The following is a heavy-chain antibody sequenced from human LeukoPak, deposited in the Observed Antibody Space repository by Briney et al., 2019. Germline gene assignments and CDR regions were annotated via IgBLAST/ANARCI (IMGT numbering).Heavy chain of an antibody. CDR1: GFTFSSYA. CDR3: AKSGYNRFDY. Sequence: GGSLRLSCATSGFTFSSYAMSWVRQAPGKGLEWVSAFSGSGGGTYYADSVKGRFTISRDNSKNTLYLQMNSLRAEDTAVYFCAKSGYNRFDYWGQGTLVTVSS. J-gene: IGHJ4*02. CDR2: FSGSGGGT. D-gene: IGHD5-24*01. V-gene: IGHV3-23*01.